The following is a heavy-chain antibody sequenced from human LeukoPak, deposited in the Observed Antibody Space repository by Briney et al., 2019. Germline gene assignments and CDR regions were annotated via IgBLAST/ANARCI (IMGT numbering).Heavy chain of an antibody. V-gene: IGHV3-30-3*01. CDR2: ISYDGSNK. Sequence: GGSLRLSCTASGFTFSSYAMHWVRQAPGKGLEWVAVISYDGSNKYYADSVKGRFTISRDNSKNTLYLQMNSLRAEDTAVYYCARDSRAAAGTGDYWGQGTLVTVSS. D-gene: IGHD6-13*01. CDR3: ARDSRAAAGTGDY. CDR1: GFTFSSYA. J-gene: IGHJ4*02.